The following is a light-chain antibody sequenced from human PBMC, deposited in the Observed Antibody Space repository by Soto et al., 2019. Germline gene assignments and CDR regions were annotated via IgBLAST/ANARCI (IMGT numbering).Light chain of an antibody. V-gene: IGKV1-6*01. J-gene: IGKJ5*01. CDR1: QRVGDD. CDR3: LQNRDYPFT. Sequence: AIQMTQSPSSLYASVGDRVTITCRASQRVGDDLAWYQKRPGEAPRLLIYDASTLNSGVPSRFSGRASGTEFTLTISGLQPEDFTTYYCLQNRDYPFTFGQGTRLEIK. CDR2: DAS.